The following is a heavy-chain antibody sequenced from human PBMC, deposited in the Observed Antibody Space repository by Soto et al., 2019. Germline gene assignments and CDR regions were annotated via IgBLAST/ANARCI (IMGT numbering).Heavy chain of an antibody. J-gene: IGHJ5*02. D-gene: IGHD3-22*01. V-gene: IGHV3-23*01. CDR1: GYRFSEYA. CDR3: AKSHDTSAYYLSIDP. Sequence: EVHLLEAGGGLVQPGGSLRLSCVGSGYRFSEYAMAWIRQAPGKGLEWVTGVTSSAIATYYADSVKGRFTISRNNSLNILYLQMDNLGADDTAVYYCAKSHDTSAYYLSIDPWGQGTQVTVSS. CDR2: VTSSAIAT.